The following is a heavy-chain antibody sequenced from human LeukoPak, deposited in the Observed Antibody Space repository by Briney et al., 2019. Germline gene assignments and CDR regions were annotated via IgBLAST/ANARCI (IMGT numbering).Heavy chain of an antibody. CDR2: ISAYNGNT. CDR1: GYTFTSYG. V-gene: IGHV1-18*01. Sequence: ASVKVSCKASGYTFTSYGISWVRQAPGQGLERMGWISAYNGNTNYAQKLQGRVTMTTDTSTSTAYMELRSLRSDDTAVYYCAILNYYGSGSYYNQPKDAFDIWGQGTMVTVSS. CDR3: AILNYYGSGSYYNQPKDAFDI. D-gene: IGHD3-10*01. J-gene: IGHJ3*02.